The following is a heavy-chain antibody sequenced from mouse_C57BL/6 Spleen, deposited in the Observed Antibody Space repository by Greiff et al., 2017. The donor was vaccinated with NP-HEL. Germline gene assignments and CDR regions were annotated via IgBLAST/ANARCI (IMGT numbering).Heavy chain of an antibody. D-gene: IGHD1-1*01. CDR3: ERRSTTVVKYWYFDV. CDR2: IDPSDSYT. J-gene: IGHJ1*03. CDR1: GYTFTSYW. Sequence: QVQLQQPGAELVMPGASVKLSCKASGYTFTSYWMHWVKQRPGQGLEWIGEIDPSDSYTNYNQKFKGKFTLTVDKSSSTAYMQLSSLTSEDSAVYYCERRSTTVVKYWYFDVWGTGTTVTVSS. V-gene: IGHV1-69*01.